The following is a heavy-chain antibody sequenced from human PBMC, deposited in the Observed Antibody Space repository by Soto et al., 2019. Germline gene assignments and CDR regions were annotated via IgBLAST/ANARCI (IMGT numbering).Heavy chain of an antibody. V-gene: IGHV3-30*18. Sequence: SLRLSCAASGFTFSSNGMHWLRQAPSKGLEWVAVISYDGSNKYYADSVKGRFTISRDNSKNTLYLQMNSLRAEDTAVYYCAKETGFGTSLRFLEWQGRTYGMDVWGQGTTVTVSS. D-gene: IGHD3-3*01. CDR3: AKETGFGTSLRFLEWQGRTYGMDV. CDR2: ISYDGSNK. CDR1: GFTFSSNG. J-gene: IGHJ6*02.